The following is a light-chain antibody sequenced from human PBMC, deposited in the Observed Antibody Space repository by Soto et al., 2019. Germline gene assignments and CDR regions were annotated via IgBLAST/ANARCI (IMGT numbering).Light chain of an antibody. CDR1: QGISNN. J-gene: IGKJ3*01. Sequence: DIQMTQSPSSLSASVGDRVTITCRASQGISNNLAWYQQKPGKVPHLLIYVASTLQSGVPSRFSGSGSGTDFNLTISSLQPEDAATYYCQTYDSAPFTFGPGTKVDRK. V-gene: IGKV1-27*01. CDR2: VAS. CDR3: QTYDSAPFT.